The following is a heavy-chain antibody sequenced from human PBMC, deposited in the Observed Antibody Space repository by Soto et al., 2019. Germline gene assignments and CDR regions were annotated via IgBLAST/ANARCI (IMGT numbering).Heavy chain of an antibody. CDR2: IKSKTDGGTT. CDR3: TTLTGTTPYYYYYGMDV. D-gene: IGHD1-7*01. Sequence: GGSLRLSCAASGFTFSNAWMNWVRQAPGKGLEWVGRIKSKTDGGTTDYAAPVKGRFTISRDDSKNTLYLQMNSLKTEDTAVYYCTTLTGTTPYYYYYGMDVWGQGTTVTVSS. V-gene: IGHV3-15*07. CDR1: GFTFSNAW. J-gene: IGHJ6*02.